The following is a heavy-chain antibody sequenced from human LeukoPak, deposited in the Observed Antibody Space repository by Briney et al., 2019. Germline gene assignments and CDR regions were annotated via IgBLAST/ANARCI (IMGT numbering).Heavy chain of an antibody. Sequence: SGRSLRLSCAASGFTFSSYAMHWVRQAPGKGLEWVAVISYDGSNKYYADSVKGRFTISRDNSKNTLYLQMNSLRAEDTAVYYCARGIGTVVVSKIGGYWGQGTLVTVSS. CDR2: ISYDGSNK. D-gene: IGHD3-22*01. J-gene: IGHJ4*02. V-gene: IGHV3-30-3*01. CDR3: ARGIGTVVVSKIGGY. CDR1: GFTFSSYA.